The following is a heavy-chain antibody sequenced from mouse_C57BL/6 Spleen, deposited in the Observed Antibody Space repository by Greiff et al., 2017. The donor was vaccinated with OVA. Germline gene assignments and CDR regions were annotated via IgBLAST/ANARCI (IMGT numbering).Heavy chain of an antibody. Sequence: QVQLKESGAELVRPGASVTLSCKASGYTFTAYEMHWMKQTPVHGLEWIGAIDPETGGTAYNQKFKGKAILTADKSSSTAYMERRSLTFEDSAVYYCKRALNTTVVRWYFDVWGTGTTVTVSS. D-gene: IGHD1-1*01. CDR3: KRALNTTVVRWYFDV. J-gene: IGHJ1*03. CDR1: GYTFTAYE. CDR2: IDPETGGT. V-gene: IGHV1-15*01.